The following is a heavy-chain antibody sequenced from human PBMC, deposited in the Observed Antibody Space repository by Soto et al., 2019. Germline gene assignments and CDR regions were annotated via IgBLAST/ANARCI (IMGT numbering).Heavy chain of an antibody. CDR2: IYHSGST. CDR1: GGSISSGGYS. CDR3: ARAPTVTRDSYWYFDL. J-gene: IGHJ2*01. V-gene: IGHV4-30-2*01. Sequence: QLQLQESGSGLVKPSQTLSLTCAVSGGSISSGGYSWSWIRQPPGKGLEWIGYIYHSGSTYYNPSLKTRVTISVDRSRNQFSLKLSSVTAADTAVYYCARAPTVTRDSYWYFDLWGRGTLVTVSS. D-gene: IGHD4-17*01.